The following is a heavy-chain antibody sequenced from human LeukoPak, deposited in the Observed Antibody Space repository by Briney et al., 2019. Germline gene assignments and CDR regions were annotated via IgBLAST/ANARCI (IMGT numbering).Heavy chain of an antibody. CDR2: IKQDGSEQ. CDR1: GFTLSSYW. D-gene: IGHD6-19*01. V-gene: IGHV3-7*01. Sequence: PGGSLRLSCAASGFTLSSYWMSWVRQAPGKGREEVANIKQDGSEQYYVDSVKGRFTISRDNAKNSLYLQMNSLRAEDTAVYYCARDLSYSSGWYSRPSDYWGQGTLVTVSS. J-gene: IGHJ4*02. CDR3: ARDLSYSSGWYSRPSDY.